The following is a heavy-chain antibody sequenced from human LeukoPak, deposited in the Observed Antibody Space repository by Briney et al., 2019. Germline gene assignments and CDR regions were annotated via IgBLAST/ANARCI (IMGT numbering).Heavy chain of an antibody. CDR2: ISSNGGST. V-gene: IGHV3-64D*06. Sequence: GGSLRLSCSASGFTFSSYAMHWVRQAPGKGLEYVSAISSNGGSTYYADSVKGRFTISRDNSKSTLYLQMSSLRAEDTAVYYCVKDRYYDSSGYFGDAFDIWGQGTMVTVSS. CDR3: VKDRYYDSSGYFGDAFDI. CDR1: GFTFSSYA. J-gene: IGHJ3*02. D-gene: IGHD3-22*01.